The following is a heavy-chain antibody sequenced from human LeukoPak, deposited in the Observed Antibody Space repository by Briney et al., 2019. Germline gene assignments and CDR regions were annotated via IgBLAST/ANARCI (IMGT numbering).Heavy chain of an antibody. J-gene: IGHJ3*02. CDR2: ISHSRTT. CDR3: AKSRWETYAVRAFDI. CDR1: GGSISSYS. V-gene: IGHV4-59*08. Sequence: SETLSLTCIVSGGSISSYSWNWIRQSPGKGLEWVGYISHSRTTSYNSSLKSRVTISVDTSKNQLSLKLTSVTAADTAVYYCAKSRWETYAVRAFDIWGQGTMVTVSS. D-gene: IGHD1-26*01.